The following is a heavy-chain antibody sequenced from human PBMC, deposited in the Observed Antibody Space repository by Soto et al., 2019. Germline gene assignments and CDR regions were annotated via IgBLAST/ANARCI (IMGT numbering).Heavy chain of an antibody. D-gene: IGHD4-17*01. V-gene: IGHV4-30-4*01. CDR1: GGSISSGDYY. Sequence: PSETLSLTCTVSGGSISSGDYYWSWIRQPPGKGLEWIGYIYYSGSTYYNPSLKSRVTISVDTSKNQFSLKLSSVTAADTAVYYCARDDYGGNSFDYWGQGTLVTVSS. J-gene: IGHJ4*02. CDR2: IYYSGST. CDR3: ARDDYGGNSFDY.